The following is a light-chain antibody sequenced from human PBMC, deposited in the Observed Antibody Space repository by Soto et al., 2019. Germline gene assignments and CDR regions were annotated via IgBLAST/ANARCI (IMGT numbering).Light chain of an antibody. V-gene: IGLV2-14*01. CDR3: CSYTSTSTYV. Sequence: QSALTQPASVSGSPGQSITISCTGTSSDVGVYKYVSWYQQHPDKAPKLIIYDVSNRPSGVSNRFSGSKSGNTASLTISGLQAEDESDYYCCSYTSTSTYVFGTGTKLTVL. CDR1: SSDVGVYKY. CDR2: DVS. J-gene: IGLJ1*01.